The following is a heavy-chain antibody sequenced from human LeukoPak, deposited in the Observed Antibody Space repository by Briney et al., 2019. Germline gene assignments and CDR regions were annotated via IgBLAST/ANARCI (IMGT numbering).Heavy chain of an antibody. D-gene: IGHD2-15*01. CDR2: IKQDGSEK. Sequence: GGSLRLSCAASGFTFSSYWMSWVRQAPGKGLEWVASIKQDGSEKYYVDSVKGRFTISRDNAKNSLYLQMNSLRAEDTAVYYCARAAGGLGYCSGGSCGFFDYWGQGTLVTVSS. CDR1: GFTFSSYW. V-gene: IGHV3-7*01. J-gene: IGHJ4*02. CDR3: ARAAGGLGYCSGGSCGFFDY.